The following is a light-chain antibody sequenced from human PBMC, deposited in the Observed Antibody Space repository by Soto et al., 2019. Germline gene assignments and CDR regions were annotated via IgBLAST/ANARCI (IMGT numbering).Light chain of an antibody. CDR3: QQRSNWPT. CDR1: QSVSSY. J-gene: IGKJ4*01. CDR2: DAS. V-gene: IGKV3-11*01. Sequence: EIVLTQSPATLSLSPGERATLSCRASQSVSSYLAWYQQKPGQAPRLLIYDASNRATGIPARFSGSGSGTDFTLTISSLEPEDVAFYYCQQRSNWPTFGGGTKVEIK.